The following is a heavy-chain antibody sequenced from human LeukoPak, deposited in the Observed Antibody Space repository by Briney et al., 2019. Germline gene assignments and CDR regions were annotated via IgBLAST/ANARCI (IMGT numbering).Heavy chain of an antibody. Sequence: TPSEPLSLTCTVSGGSISSSSYYWGWIRQPPGKGLEWIETIYYSGSTYYNPSLTSQHTITLDTYKNPIALKMSYVTGAGTAVQYCARDRRREGFPEYWGQGTLVTVPS. CDR2: IYYSGST. V-gene: IGHV4-39*06. D-gene: IGHD5-24*01. CDR1: GGSISSSSYY. CDR3: ARDRRREGFPEY. J-gene: IGHJ4*02.